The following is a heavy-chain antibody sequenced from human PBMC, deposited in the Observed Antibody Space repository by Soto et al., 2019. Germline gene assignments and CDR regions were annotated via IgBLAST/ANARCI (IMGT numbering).Heavy chain of an antibody. CDR3: ARDVMNSAWYGAFDI. J-gene: IGHJ3*02. CDR1: GFTFSTYS. D-gene: IGHD6-19*01. V-gene: IGHV3-48*02. CDR2: ISSSSSTI. Sequence: GGSLRLSCAASGFTFSTYSMNWVRQAPGKGLEWVSYISSSSSTINYADSVKGRFTISRDNAKNALYLQMNSLRDEDTAVFYCARDVMNSAWYGAFDIWGQGTMVTVSS.